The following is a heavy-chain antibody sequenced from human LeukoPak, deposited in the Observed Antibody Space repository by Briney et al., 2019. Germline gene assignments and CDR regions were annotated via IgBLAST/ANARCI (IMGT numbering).Heavy chain of an antibody. D-gene: IGHD5-12*01. Sequence: PSQTLSLTCTVSADSISSGRYYWGWIRQPPGKGLEWIGTIYYRGNTYYNPSLKSRITISVDTSKSQFSLGLSSVTTADTALYYCARQRGGYEVDYWGQGTLVTVSS. CDR1: ADSISSGRYY. CDR3: ARQRGGYEVDY. CDR2: IYYRGNT. J-gene: IGHJ4*02. V-gene: IGHV4-39*01.